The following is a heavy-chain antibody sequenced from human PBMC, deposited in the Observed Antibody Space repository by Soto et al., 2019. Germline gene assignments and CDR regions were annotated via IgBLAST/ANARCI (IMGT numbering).Heavy chain of an antibody. Sequence: SETLSLTCAVYGGSFSGYYWSWIRQPPGKGQEWIGEINHSGSTNYNPSLKSRVTISVDTSKNQFSLKLSSLTAAATAVYYFARFRVRPPPGFRENGANYYFDYWGQGTLVTVSS. V-gene: IGHV4-34*01. CDR2: INHSGST. J-gene: IGHJ4*02. CDR1: GGSFSGYY. D-gene: IGHD6-6*01. CDR3: ARFRVRPPPGFRENGANYYFDY.